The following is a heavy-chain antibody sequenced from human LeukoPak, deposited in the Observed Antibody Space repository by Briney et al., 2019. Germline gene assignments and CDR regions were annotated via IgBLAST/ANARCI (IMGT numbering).Heavy chain of an antibody. J-gene: IGHJ4*02. D-gene: IGHD6-6*01. CDR3: AKIPGSSTYFDY. V-gene: IGHV3-30*02. CDR2: IQYDGSDK. CDR1: GFTFSYYG. Sequence: GSLRLSCAASGFTFSYYGMHWVRQAPGKGLEWVAFIQYDGSDKYYVDSVKGRFTISRDNSKNTLYLQMNSLRAEDTAMYYRAKIPGSSTYFDYWGQGTLVTVSS.